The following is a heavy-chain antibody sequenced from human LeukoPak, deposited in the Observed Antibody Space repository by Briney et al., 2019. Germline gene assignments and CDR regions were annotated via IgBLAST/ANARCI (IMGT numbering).Heavy chain of an antibody. Sequence: GGSLRLSCAASGFTFSNFGMHWVRQAPGKGLEWVAVISYDGSNKYYADSVKGRFTISRDNSKNTLYLQMNSLRAEDTAVYYCAKDGGGATVTTLYYFDYWGQGTLVTVSS. V-gene: IGHV3-30*18. CDR3: AKDGGGATVTTLYYFDY. CDR1: GFTFSNFG. J-gene: IGHJ4*02. D-gene: IGHD4-17*01. CDR2: ISYDGSNK.